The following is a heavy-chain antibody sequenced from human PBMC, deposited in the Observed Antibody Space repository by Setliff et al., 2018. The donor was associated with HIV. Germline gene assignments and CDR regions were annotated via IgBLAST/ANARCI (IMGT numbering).Heavy chain of an antibody. CDR1: GFNFNRYS. Sequence: GESLRLSCAVSGFNFNRYSMFWLRQAPGKGLEWVSSISRSGSDTFYAGSVKGRFTISRDGAKNLLYLQLNSLRIEDTAVYYCAREDYFDGGGFAKWGQGTLVTVSS. V-gene: IGHV3-21*06. CDR3: AREDYFDGGGFAK. D-gene: IGHD3-9*01. J-gene: IGHJ4*02. CDR2: ISRSGSDT.